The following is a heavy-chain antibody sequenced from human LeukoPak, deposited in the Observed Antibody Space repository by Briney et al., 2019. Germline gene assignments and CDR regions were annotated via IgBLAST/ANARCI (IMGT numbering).Heavy chain of an antibody. CDR3: ATNRDCSGGSCYPYYYYYMDV. V-gene: IGHV1-69*05. J-gene: IGHJ6*03. CDR2: IIPIFGTA. CDR1: GGTFSSYA. Sequence: SVKVSCEASGGTFSSYAISWVRQAPGQGLEWMGRIIPIFGTANYAQKFQGRVTITTDESTSTAYMELGSLRSEDTAVYYCATNRDCSGGSCYPYYYYYMDVWGKGTTVTVSS. D-gene: IGHD2-15*01.